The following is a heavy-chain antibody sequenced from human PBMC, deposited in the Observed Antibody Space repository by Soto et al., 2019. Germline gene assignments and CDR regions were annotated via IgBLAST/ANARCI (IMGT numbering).Heavy chain of an antibody. D-gene: IGHD2-15*01. CDR2: IKQDGSEK. CDR3: ARDARRGAATYYFDY. J-gene: IGHJ4*02. Sequence: EVQLVESGGGLVQPGGSLRLSCAASGFTFSSYWMSWVRQAPGKGLEWVANIKQDGSEKYYVDSVKGRFTISRDNAKNSLYLQMNSVRAEDTAVYYCARDARRGAATYYFDYWGQGTLVTVSS. V-gene: IGHV3-7*01. CDR1: GFTFSSYW.